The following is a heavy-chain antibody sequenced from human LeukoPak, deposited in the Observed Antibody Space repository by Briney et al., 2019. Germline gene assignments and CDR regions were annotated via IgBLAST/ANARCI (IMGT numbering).Heavy chain of an antibody. CDR2: ISSSSSYI. D-gene: IGHD2-15*01. CDR3: ARGYCSGGSCYFDY. Sequence: GGSLRLSCAASGFTFSSYSMDWVRQAPGKGLEWVSSISSSSSYIYYADSVKGRFTISRDNAKNSLYLQMNSLRAEDTAVYYCARGYCSGGSCYFDYWGQGTLVTVSS. V-gene: IGHV3-21*01. J-gene: IGHJ4*02. CDR1: GFTFSSYS.